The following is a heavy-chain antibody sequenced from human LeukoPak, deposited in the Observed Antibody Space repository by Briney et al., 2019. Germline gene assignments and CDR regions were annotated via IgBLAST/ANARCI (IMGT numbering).Heavy chain of an antibody. CDR3: ARDAGGGYNWRAGYFDY. CDR2: ISANNGDI. Sequence: ASVKVSCKASGYTFISYSITWLRQAPGQGLEWVGWISANNGDIHYAQKFQDRVTMTTDTSTTKAYMELRSLRSDDTAVYYCARDAGGGYNWRAGYFDYWGQGTLVTVSS. CDR1: GYTFISYS. D-gene: IGHD5-24*01. V-gene: IGHV1-18*01. J-gene: IGHJ4*02.